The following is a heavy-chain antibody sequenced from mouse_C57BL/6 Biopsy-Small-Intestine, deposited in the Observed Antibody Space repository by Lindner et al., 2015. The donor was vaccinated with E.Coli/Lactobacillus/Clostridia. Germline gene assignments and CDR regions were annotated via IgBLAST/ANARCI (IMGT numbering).Heavy chain of an antibody. CDR3: ARHYYGSSYDWYFDV. CDR1: GYAFSSYW. CDR2: IYPGDGDT. D-gene: IGHD1-1*01. J-gene: IGHJ1*03. Sequence: VQLQESGAELVKPGASVKISCKAYGYAFSSYWMNWVKQRPGKGLEWIGQIYPGDGDTNYNGKFKGKATLTADKSSSTAYMQLSSLTSEDSAVYFCARHYYGSSYDWYFDVWGTGTTVTVSS. V-gene: IGHV1-80*01.